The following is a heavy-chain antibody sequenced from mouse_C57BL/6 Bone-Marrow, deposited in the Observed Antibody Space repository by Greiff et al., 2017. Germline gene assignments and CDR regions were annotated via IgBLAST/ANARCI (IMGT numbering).Heavy chain of an antibody. Sequence: EVMLVESGGGLVKPGGSLKLSCAASGFTFSSYAMSWVRQTPEKRLEWVATISDGGSYTYYPDNVKGRFTISRDNAKNNLYLQMSHLKSEDTAMYYCARVRISNYFYYAMDYWGQGTSVTVSS. J-gene: IGHJ4*01. CDR2: ISDGGSYT. CDR1: GFTFSSYA. V-gene: IGHV5-4*03. CDR3: ARVRISNYFYYAMDY. D-gene: IGHD2-5*01.